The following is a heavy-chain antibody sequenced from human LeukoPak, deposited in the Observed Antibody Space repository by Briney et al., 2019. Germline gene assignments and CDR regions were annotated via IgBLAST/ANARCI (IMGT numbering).Heavy chain of an antibody. CDR3: ARDSGLVPHAFDI. Sequence: SETLSLTCTVSGGSISSYYWSWIRQPPGKGLEWIGYIYYSGSTNYNPSLKSRVTKSVDTSKNQFSLKLSSVTAADTAVYYCARDSGLVPHAFDIWGQGTMVTVSS. J-gene: IGHJ3*02. V-gene: IGHV4-59*01. CDR1: GGSISSYY. D-gene: IGHD6-6*01. CDR2: IYYSGST.